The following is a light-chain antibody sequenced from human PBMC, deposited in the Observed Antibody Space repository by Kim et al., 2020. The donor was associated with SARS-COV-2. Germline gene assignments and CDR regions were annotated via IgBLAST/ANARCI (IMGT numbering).Light chain of an antibody. CDR3: QQYGSSPVT. CDR1: QSVSSNY. V-gene: IGKV3-20*01. J-gene: IGKJ1*01. Sequence: EIVLMQSPGTLSLSPGERVTLSCRASQSVSSNYLAWYQQKPGQAPRLLIYDTSFRATGIPDRFSGSGSGTDFTLTVSRLEPEDFALYYCQQYGSSPVTFGQGTKVDIK. CDR2: DTS.